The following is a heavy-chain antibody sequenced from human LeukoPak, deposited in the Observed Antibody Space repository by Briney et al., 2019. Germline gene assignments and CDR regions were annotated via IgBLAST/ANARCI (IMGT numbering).Heavy chain of an antibody. CDR2: INPNSGGT. J-gene: IGHJ4*02. V-gene: IGHV1-2*06. CDR1: GYTFTGYY. CDR3: ARTVLRYFDRLPLIDY. Sequence: VASVKVSCKASGYTFTGYYMHWVRQAPGQGLEWMGRINPNSGGTNYAQKFQGRVTMTRDTSISTAYMELSRLRSDDTAVYYCARTVLRYFDRLPLIDYWGQGTLVTVSS. D-gene: IGHD3-9*01.